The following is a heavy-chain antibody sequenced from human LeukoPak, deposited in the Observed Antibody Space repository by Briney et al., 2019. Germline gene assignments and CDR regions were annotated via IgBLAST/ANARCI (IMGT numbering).Heavy chain of an antibody. D-gene: IGHD2-15*01. J-gene: IGHJ4*02. CDR1: GFTFSSYW. CDR2: ISSSSITI. V-gene: IGHV3-48*04. CDR3: ARDGGLHTNFDY. Sequence: PGGSLRLSCAASGFTFSSYWMHWVRQAPGKGLEWVSYISSSSITIYYADSVKGRFTISRDNAKNSLYLQMNSLRAEDTAVYYCARDGGLHTNFDYWGQGTLLTVSS.